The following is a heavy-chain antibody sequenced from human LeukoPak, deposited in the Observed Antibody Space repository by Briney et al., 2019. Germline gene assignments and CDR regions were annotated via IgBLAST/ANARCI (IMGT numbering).Heavy chain of an antibody. Sequence: GGSLRLSCAASGFTFDDYAMHWVRQAPGKGLEWVSGISWNSGSIGYADSVKGRFTISRDNARNSLYLQMNSLRAEDTAVYYCARDRVTTSSWPRVEYYYMDVWGKGTTVTISS. V-gene: IGHV3-9*01. D-gene: IGHD4-11*01. CDR1: GFTFDDYA. CDR2: ISWNSGSI. CDR3: ARDRVTTSSWPRVEYYYMDV. J-gene: IGHJ6*03.